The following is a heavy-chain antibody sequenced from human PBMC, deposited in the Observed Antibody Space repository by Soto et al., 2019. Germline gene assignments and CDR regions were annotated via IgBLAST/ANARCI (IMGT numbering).Heavy chain of an antibody. Sequence: GWSLRLACASSGFTFISYAMHWVRQAPGKGLEWVAVISYDGSNKYYADSVKGRFTISRDNSKNTLYLQMNSLRAEDTAVYYCATTYYYDSSGYYGLDYWGQGTLVTVSS. CDR1: GFTFISYA. V-gene: IGHV3-30-3*01. J-gene: IGHJ4*02. D-gene: IGHD3-22*01. CDR3: ATTYYYDSSGYYGLDY. CDR2: ISYDGSNK.